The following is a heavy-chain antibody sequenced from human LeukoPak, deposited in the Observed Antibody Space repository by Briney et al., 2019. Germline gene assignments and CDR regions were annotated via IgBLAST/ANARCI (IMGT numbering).Heavy chain of an antibody. Sequence: GESLKISCEGSGGSFTKFWIGWVRQMPGKGLELMGIIYHADSDTRYSPSFQGQVTISADKSISTAYLQWSSLKTSDTAMYYCARLPHCGSDCYPNWFDSWGQRTLVTVSS. CDR3: ARLPHCGSDCYPNWFDS. D-gene: IGHD2-21*02. CDR1: GGSFTKFW. V-gene: IGHV5-51*01. CDR2: IYHADSDT. J-gene: IGHJ5*01.